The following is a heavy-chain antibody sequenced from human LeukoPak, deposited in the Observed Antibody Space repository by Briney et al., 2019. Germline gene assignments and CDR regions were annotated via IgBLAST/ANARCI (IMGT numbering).Heavy chain of an antibody. V-gene: IGHV1-2*02. J-gene: IGHJ4*02. Sequence: ASVKVSCKASGYTLTGYYMHWVRQAPGQGLEWMGWINPNSGGTNYAQKFQGRVTMTRDTSISTAYMELSRLRSDDTAVYYCARDFPNDEDSSNCFDYWGQGTLVTVSS. CDR1: GYTLTGYY. CDR3: ARDFPNDEDSSNCFDY. D-gene: IGHD3-22*01. CDR2: INPNSGGT.